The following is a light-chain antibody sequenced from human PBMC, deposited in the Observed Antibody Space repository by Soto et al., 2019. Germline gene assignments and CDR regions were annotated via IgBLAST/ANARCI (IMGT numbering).Light chain of an antibody. V-gene: IGKV3-20*01. J-gene: IGKJ1*01. CDR1: QSVTNNY. CDR2: GAS. CDR3: HQYGATPGT. Sequence: EIVLTQSPDTLSLSPGERVTLSCRASQSVTNNYLAWYQQKPGQGPRLLIHGASSRAADTPDRFSGSGSGTDVTLPISRLEPEDFALYYCHQYGATPGTFGQGTKLDIK.